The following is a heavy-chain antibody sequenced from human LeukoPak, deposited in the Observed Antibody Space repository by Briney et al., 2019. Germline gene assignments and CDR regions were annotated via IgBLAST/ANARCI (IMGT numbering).Heavy chain of an antibody. D-gene: IGHD4-23*01. V-gene: IGHV3-53*01. CDR2: IYSGGST. Sequence: GGSLRLSCAASGFTVSSDYMSWVRQAPGKGLEWVSVIYSGGSTYYADSVKGRFTISRDNSKNTLYLQMNSLRAEDTAVYYCARGFYGGNSHFDYWGQGTLVTVSS. J-gene: IGHJ4*02. CDR1: GFTVSSDY. CDR3: ARGFYGGNSHFDY.